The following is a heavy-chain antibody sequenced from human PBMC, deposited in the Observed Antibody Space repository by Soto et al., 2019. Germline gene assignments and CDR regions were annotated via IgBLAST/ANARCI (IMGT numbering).Heavy chain of an antibody. J-gene: IGHJ3*02. D-gene: IGHD6-19*01. Sequence: SETLSLTCTVSGGSISSYYWSWIRQPPGKGLEWIGYIYYSGSTNYNPSLKSRVTISVDTSKNQFSLKLSSVTAADTVVYYCARHHSSGWYHDAFDIWGQGTMVTVSS. V-gene: IGHV4-59*08. CDR2: IYYSGST. CDR1: GGSISSYY. CDR3: ARHHSSGWYHDAFDI.